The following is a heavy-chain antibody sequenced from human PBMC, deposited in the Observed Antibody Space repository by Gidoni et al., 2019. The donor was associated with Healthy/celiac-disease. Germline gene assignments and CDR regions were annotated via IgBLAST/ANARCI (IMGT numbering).Heavy chain of an antibody. D-gene: IGHD6-6*01. V-gene: IGHV1-69*08. Sequence: QDQLVQSGAEVKTAGSSVKVSCMASGGTFSSYTISWVRQAPGPGLEWMGRIIPTLGRANYAQKFQGIVTTTAYKSTSTAYMELSILSSEYTAVYYCARGGSSSSYFDYWGQGTLVTVSS. J-gene: IGHJ4*02. CDR3: ARGGSSSSYFDY. CDR1: GGTFSSYT. CDR2: IIPTLGRA.